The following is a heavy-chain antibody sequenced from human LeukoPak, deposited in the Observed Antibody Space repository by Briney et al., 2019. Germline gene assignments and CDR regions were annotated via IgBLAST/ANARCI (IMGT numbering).Heavy chain of an antibody. V-gene: IGHV3-9*01. D-gene: IGHD2-15*01. J-gene: IGHJ5*02. CDR3: VIYRSCCNFHWFDA. Sequence: QPGGSLRLSCAAWGFIFDDYAMHGVRQTPEKGLEWVSGITWNDDTTGYADSVRGRFTIHRDNAKESVFLQTDRRGPGDTFQYYRVIYRSCCNFHWFDAWGQGSLVAVSS. CDR1: GFIFDDYA. CDR2: ITWNDDTT.